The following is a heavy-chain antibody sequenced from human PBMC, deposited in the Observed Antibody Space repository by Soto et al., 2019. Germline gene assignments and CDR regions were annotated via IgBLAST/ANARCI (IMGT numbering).Heavy chain of an antibody. CDR1: GFTFSSYG. CDR3: AKDRAMIVVVSAFDI. Sequence: QVQLVESGGGVVQPGRSLRLSCAASGFTFSSYGMHWVRQAPGKGLEWVAVISYDGSNKYYADSVKGRFTISRDNSKNTLYLQMNSLRAEDTAVYYCAKDRAMIVVVSAFDIWGQGTMVTVS. J-gene: IGHJ3*02. CDR2: ISYDGSNK. V-gene: IGHV3-30*18. D-gene: IGHD3-22*01.